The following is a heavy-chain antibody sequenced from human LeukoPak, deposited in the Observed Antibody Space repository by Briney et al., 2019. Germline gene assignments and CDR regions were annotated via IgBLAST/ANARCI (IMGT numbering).Heavy chain of an antibody. CDR3: AKDAGGRPCYYAT. D-gene: IGHD3-10*01. J-gene: IGHJ4*02. V-gene: IGHV3-23*01. Sequence: PGGSLRLSCAASGFTFSSYAMSWVRQAPGKGLEWVSTISGGGGGTYYAGSVKGRFTISRDNSKNTLYLQMNSLRAEDTAVYYCAKDAGGRPCYYATWGQGTLVTVSS. CDR1: GFTFSSYA. CDR2: ISGGGGGT.